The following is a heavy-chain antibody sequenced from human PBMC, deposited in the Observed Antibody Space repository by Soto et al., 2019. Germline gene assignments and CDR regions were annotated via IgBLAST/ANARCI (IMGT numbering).Heavy chain of an antibody. J-gene: IGHJ6*02. CDR2: INPSGGRT. D-gene: IGHD6-19*01. Sequence: ASVKVSCKASGCTFTSYYMHWVRQAPLQGLELMGIINPSGGRTSYAQKFQGRVTMTRDTCTSTVYMELSSLRSEDTAVYYCARCLRSSCDSAGYEYYYYGMDVWAQGSTV. CDR1: GCTFTSYY. V-gene: IGHV1-46*01. CDR3: ARCLRSSCDSAGYEYYYYGMDV.